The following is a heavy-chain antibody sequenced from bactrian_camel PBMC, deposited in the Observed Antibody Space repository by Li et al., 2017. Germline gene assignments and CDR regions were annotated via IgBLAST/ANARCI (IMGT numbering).Heavy chain of an antibody. J-gene: IGHJ6*01. CDR1: GFTFSSSY. Sequence: HVQLVESGGGLVQPGGSLRLSCAASGFTFSSSYMSWVRQAPGRGLQWVSSIYSDGSNTYYAESVKGRFTISRHDRENTLYLQANSLQIEDTAVYYCAAERVIAAMGGAEDFAYWGQGTQVTVS. D-gene: IGHD4*01. CDR3: AAERVIAAMGGAEDFAY. CDR2: IYSDGSNT. V-gene: IGHV3-2*01.